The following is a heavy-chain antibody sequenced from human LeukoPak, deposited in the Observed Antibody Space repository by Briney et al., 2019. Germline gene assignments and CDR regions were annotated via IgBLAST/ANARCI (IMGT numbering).Heavy chain of an antibody. D-gene: IGHD1-26*01. CDR3: ASLSYSGSYYYYYYYGMDV. J-gene: IGHJ6*02. V-gene: IGHV1-8*01. Sequence: ASVKVSCKASGYTFTSYDINWVRQATGQGLEWMGWMNPNSGNTGYAQKFQGRVTMTRNTSISTAYMELSSLRSEDTAVYYCASLSYSGSYYYYYYYGMDVRGQGTTVTVSS. CDR1: GYTFTSYD. CDR2: MNPNSGNT.